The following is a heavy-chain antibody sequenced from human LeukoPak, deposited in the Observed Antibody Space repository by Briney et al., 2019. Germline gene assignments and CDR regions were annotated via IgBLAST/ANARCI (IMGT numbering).Heavy chain of an antibody. Sequence: GGSLRLSCAASGFTLSNHWMSWVRQAPGKGLEWVANIKEDGSQKYYLDSVKGRFTISRDNAKNSMYLQMNSLRAEDTAVYYCARWEIRGTAHQLDYWGQGTLVTVSS. D-gene: IGHD1-7*01. CDR2: IKEDGSQK. CDR3: ARWEIRGTAHQLDY. CDR1: GFTLSNHW. V-gene: IGHV3-7*01. J-gene: IGHJ4*02.